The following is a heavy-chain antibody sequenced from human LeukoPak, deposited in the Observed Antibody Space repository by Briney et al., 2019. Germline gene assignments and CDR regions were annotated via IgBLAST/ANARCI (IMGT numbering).Heavy chain of an antibody. J-gene: IGHJ6*03. CDR1: GFTFSSYA. Sequence: QPGGSLRLSCAASGFTFSSYAMHWVRQAPGKGLEWVAVMSDDGSNKYYADSVKGRFTISRDNSKNTLYLQMDSLRAGDTAVYYCARVRIQLWSGNLIQYYMDVWGKGTTVTVSS. D-gene: IGHD5-18*01. V-gene: IGHV3-30*04. CDR2: MSDDGSNK. CDR3: ARVRIQLWSGNLIQYYMDV.